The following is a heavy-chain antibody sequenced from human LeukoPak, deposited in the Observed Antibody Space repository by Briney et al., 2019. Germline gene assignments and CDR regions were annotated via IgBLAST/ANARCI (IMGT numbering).Heavy chain of an antibody. V-gene: IGHV4-39*01. J-gene: IGHJ4*02. CDR2: IYYTGGT. Sequence: SETLSLNCTVSGGSIITSSYYWGWIRQPPGKGLQWIGNIYYTGGTHYNPSLKSRVTIYVDSSKNQFSLKLSSVTAADTAVYYCARGRAGFDYWGQGTLVTVSS. CDR3: ARGRAGFDY. CDR1: GGSIITSSYY.